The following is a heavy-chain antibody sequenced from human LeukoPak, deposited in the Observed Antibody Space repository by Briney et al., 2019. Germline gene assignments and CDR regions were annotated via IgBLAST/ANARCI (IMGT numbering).Heavy chain of an antibody. CDR1: GFIVSANY. V-gene: IGHV3-21*01. D-gene: IGHD4-17*01. CDR2: ISSSSSYI. J-gene: IGHJ4*02. Sequence: GGSLRLSCAASGFIVSANYMSWVRQAPGKGLEWVSSISSSSSYIYYADSVKGRFTISRDNAKNSLYLQMNSLRAEDTAVYYCAGPLTTVTTWGQGTLVTVSS. CDR3: AGPLTTVTT.